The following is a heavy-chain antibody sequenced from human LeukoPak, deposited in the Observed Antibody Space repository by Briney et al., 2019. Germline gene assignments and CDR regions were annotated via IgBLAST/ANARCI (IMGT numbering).Heavy chain of an antibody. Sequence: GGSLRLSCAASGFTFGSYAMSWVRQAPGKGLEWVSVISGSGDSTYYADSVKGRFTISRDNSKNTLYLQMNSLRAEDTAVYYCAKDLLGSTTRDYWGQGTLVTVSS. V-gene: IGHV3-23*01. CDR1: GFTFGSYA. CDR3: AKDLLGSTTRDY. CDR2: ISGSGDST. D-gene: IGHD1-26*01. J-gene: IGHJ4*02.